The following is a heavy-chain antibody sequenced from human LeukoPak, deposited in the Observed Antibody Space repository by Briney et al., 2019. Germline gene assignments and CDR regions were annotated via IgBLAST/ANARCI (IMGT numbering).Heavy chain of an antibody. Sequence: GGSLRLSCAASGFTFSSSAMSWVRQVPGKGLEWVSGISASGGSTSYADSVRGRFTISRDNSKNTLYVQMNSLRDEDTAVYYCAEDQRWESPHYLDSWGQGTLVTVSS. V-gene: IGHV3-23*01. CDR3: AEDQRWESPHYLDS. CDR2: ISASGGST. D-gene: IGHD1-26*01. CDR1: GFTFSSSA. J-gene: IGHJ4*02.